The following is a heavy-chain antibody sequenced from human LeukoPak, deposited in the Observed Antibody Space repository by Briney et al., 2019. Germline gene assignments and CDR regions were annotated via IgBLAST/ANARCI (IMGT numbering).Heavy chain of an antibody. Sequence: SVKVSCKASGGTFSSYAISWVRQAPGQGLEWMGWINPNSGDTNYAEKFQGRVTMTRDTSISTAYMDLRRLRSDDTAVYYCARDYSSSSGYFDYWGQGTLVTVSS. CDR3: ARDYSSSSGYFDY. D-gene: IGHD6-6*01. CDR1: GGTFSSYA. CDR2: INPNSGDT. J-gene: IGHJ4*02. V-gene: IGHV1-2*02.